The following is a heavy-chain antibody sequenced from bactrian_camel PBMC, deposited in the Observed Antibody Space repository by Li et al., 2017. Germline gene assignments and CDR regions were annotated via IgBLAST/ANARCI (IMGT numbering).Heavy chain of an antibody. CDR1: GYILRTNC. V-gene: IGHV3S1*01. Sequence: HVQLVESGGSSVEAGGSLSLSCTASGYILRTNCMAWFRQVPGKGREGVAAIYIRQGATHYIDSVKGRFTISRDNAKNTMSLQMNSLESEDTALYYCATARARGYYSAGYYHFQYWGQGTQVTVS. D-gene: IGHD2*01. CDR3: ATARARGYYSAGYYHFQY. J-gene: IGHJ4*01. CDR2: IYIRQGAT.